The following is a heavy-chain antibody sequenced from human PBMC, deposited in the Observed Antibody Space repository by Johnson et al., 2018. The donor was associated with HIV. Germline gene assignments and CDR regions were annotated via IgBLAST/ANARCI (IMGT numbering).Heavy chain of an antibody. V-gene: IGHV3-30*14. CDR3: AKGKHIVATTDAFDI. CDR2: ISYDGSNK. CDR1: GFTFSYSA. Sequence: QVQLVESGGGMVQPGRSLRLSCVASGFTFSYSAFHWVRQAPGEGLEWVAVISYDGSNKYYADSVKGRFTISRDNSKNTLYLQMNSLRAGDTAVYYCAKGKHIVATTDAFDIWGQGTMVTVSS. D-gene: IGHD5-12*01. J-gene: IGHJ3*02.